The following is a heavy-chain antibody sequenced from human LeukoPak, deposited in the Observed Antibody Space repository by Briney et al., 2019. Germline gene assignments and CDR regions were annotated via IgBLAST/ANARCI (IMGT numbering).Heavy chain of an antibody. D-gene: IGHD1-1*01. Sequence: SETLSLTCAVYGGSFSGYYWSWIRQPPGKGLEWIGEINHSGSTNYNPSLKSRVTISVDTSKNQFSLNLTSVTAADSAVYYCARVSWFPGTSYYYMDVWGKGTTVTISS. CDR1: GGSFSGYY. CDR3: ARVSWFPGTSYYYMDV. V-gene: IGHV4-34*01. CDR2: INHSGST. J-gene: IGHJ6*03.